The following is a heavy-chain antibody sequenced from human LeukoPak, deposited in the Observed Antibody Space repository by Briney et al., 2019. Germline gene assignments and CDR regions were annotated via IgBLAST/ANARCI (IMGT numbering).Heavy chain of an antibody. CDR2: ISGSGGST. V-gene: IGHV3-23*01. J-gene: IGHJ4*02. CDR3: AKSSSYCSSTSCYDFDY. D-gene: IGHD2-2*01. Sequence: GGSLRLSCAASGFTFSSYAMSWVRQAPGKGLEWVSAISGSGGSTYYADSVKGRFTISRDNSKNTLYLQMNSLRAEDTAVYYCAKSSSYCSSTSCYDFDYWGQGTLVTVSS. CDR1: GFTFSSYA.